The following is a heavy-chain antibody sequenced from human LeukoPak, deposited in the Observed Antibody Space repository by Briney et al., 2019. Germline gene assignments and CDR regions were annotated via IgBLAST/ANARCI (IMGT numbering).Heavy chain of an antibody. CDR3: AREEGRGLYYSYYMHV. CDR2: IYSSGST. V-gene: IGHV4-30-4*08. J-gene: IGHJ6*03. Sequence: SETLSLTCTVSGGSISSGDYYWTWIRQPPGKGLEWIGYIYSSGSTYYNPSLKSRVTISAHTSKNQFSLKLSSVTAADTAVYYCAREEGRGLYYSYYMHVWGKGTTVTVSS. D-gene: IGHD3-10*01. CDR1: GGSISSGDYY.